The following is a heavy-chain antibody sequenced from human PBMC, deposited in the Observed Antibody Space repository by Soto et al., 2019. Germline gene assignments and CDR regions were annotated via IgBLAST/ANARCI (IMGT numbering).Heavy chain of an antibody. CDR3: ARREKVAARPGYYYYYMDV. CDR2: IYPGDSDT. J-gene: IGHJ6*03. Sequence: PGESLKISCKGSGYSFTSYWIGWVRQMPGKGLEWMGIIYPGDSDTRYSPSFQGQVTISADKSISTAYLQWSSLKASDTAMYYCARREKVAARPGYYYYYMDVWGKGTTVTVSS. V-gene: IGHV5-51*01. D-gene: IGHD6-6*01. CDR1: GYSFTSYW.